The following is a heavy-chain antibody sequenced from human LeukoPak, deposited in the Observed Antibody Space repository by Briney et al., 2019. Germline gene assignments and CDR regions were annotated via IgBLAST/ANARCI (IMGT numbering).Heavy chain of an antibody. V-gene: IGHV3-30*04. Sequence: PGGSLRLSCTASGLTFSTYAMHWVRQAPGKGLEWVAVISYEGSNKYYADSVKGRFTFSRDNSKNTLFLQMNSLRAEDTAVYYCAKVMLGTVALDCWGQGTLVTVSS. CDR3: AKVMLGTVALDC. CDR2: ISYEGSNK. J-gene: IGHJ4*02. D-gene: IGHD4-23*01. CDR1: GLTFSTYA.